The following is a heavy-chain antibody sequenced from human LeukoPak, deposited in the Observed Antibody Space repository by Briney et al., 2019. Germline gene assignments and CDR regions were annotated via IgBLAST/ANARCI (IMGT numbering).Heavy chain of an antibody. J-gene: IGHJ6*02. CDR1: GFTFSSYS. Sequence: GGSLRLSCAASGFTFSSYSMNWVRQAPGKGLEWVSSISSSSSYIYYADSVKGRFTISRDNAKNSLYLQMNSLRAEDTAVYYCARDQQWLVSLHYYYYGMDVWGQGTTVTVSS. CDR2: ISSSSSYI. CDR3: ARDQQWLVSLHYYYYGMDV. D-gene: IGHD6-19*01. V-gene: IGHV3-21*01.